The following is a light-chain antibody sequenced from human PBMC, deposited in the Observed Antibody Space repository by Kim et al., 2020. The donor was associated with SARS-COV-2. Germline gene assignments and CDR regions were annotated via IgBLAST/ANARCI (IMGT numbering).Light chain of an antibody. Sequence: ETLMTQSPATLSVSPGERATLSCRASQSISSNLAWYQQKHGQAPTLLICGASTRAAGVPARSSGSGSGTEFTLTVSSLQSEDVAVYYWQHDNNWPTFGGGTKVDIK. CDR1: QSISSN. V-gene: IGKV3-15*01. CDR2: GAS. J-gene: IGKJ4*01. CDR3: QHDNNWPT.